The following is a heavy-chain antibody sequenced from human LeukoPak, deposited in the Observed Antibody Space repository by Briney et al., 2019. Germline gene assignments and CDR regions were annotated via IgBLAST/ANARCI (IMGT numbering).Heavy chain of an antibody. CDR3: AKMGGNYYGSGSYLENGYDY. Sequence: GGSLRLSCAASGFTFSSYAMSWVRQAPGKGLEWVSAISGSGGSTYYADSVKGRFTISRDNSKNTLYLQMNSLRAEDTAVYYCAKMGGNYYGSGSYLENGYDYWGRGTLVTVSS. D-gene: IGHD3-10*01. V-gene: IGHV3-23*01. CDR2: ISGSGGST. J-gene: IGHJ4*02. CDR1: GFTFSSYA.